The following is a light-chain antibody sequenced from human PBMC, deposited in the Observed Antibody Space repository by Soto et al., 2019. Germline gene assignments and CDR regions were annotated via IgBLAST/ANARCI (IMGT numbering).Light chain of an antibody. V-gene: IGKV3-15*01. CDR1: QSVNRN. J-gene: IGKJ3*01. CDR2: GAS. CDR3: QQYDNWPWGPFT. Sequence: EIVMTQSQAILSVSPGERVSLSCRASQSVNRNLAWYQQTPGQAPRLLIYGASSRATGTPDRFSGSASGTDFTLSITSLQSEDFAVYYCQQYDNWPWGPFTFGPGTRVDAK.